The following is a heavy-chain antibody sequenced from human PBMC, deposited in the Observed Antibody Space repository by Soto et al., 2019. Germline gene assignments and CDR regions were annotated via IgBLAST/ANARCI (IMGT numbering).Heavy chain of an antibody. CDR3: ASYSSGWYYFDY. J-gene: IGHJ4*02. D-gene: IGHD6-19*01. CDR1: GGSISSYD. V-gene: IGHV4-59*01. CDR2: IYYSGST. Sequence: PSETTALTCAVSGGSISSYDWSWIRQPPGKGLEWIGYIYYSGSTNYNPSLKSRVTISVDTSKNQFSLKLSSVTAADTAVYYCASYSSGWYYFDYWGQGTLVTVSS.